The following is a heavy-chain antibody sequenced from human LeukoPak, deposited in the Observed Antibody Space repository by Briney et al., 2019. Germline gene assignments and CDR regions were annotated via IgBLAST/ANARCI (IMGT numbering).Heavy chain of an antibody. V-gene: IGHV3-21*01. CDR1: GFTFSSYS. Sequence: GGSLRLSCAASGFTFSSYSMNWVRQAPGKGLEWVSSISSSSSYIYYADSVQGRFTISRDNAKNSLYLQMNSLRAEDTAVYYCATGTGPLMDVWGKGTTVTVSS. CDR3: ATGTGPLMDV. CDR2: ISSSSSYI. J-gene: IGHJ6*04. D-gene: IGHD1-14*01.